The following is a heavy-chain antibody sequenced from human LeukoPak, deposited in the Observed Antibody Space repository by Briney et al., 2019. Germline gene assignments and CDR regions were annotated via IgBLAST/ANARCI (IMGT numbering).Heavy chain of an antibody. CDR1: GFTFSSYG. Sequence: PGGSLRLSCAASGFTFSSYGMHWVRQAPGKGLEWVSAISGSGGSTYYADSVKGRFTISRDNSKNTLYLQMNSLRAEDTAVYYCAKGHCSGGSCYGPRELLPFDYWGQGTLVTVSS. V-gene: IGHV3-23*01. CDR2: ISGSGGST. D-gene: IGHD2-15*01. J-gene: IGHJ4*02. CDR3: AKGHCSGGSCYGPRELLPFDY.